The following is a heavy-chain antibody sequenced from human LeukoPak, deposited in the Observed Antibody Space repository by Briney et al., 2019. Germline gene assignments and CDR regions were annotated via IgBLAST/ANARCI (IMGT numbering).Heavy chain of an antibody. D-gene: IGHD6-19*01. Sequence: GGSLRLSCSASGFTFSSYFMHWVRQAPGKGLEYVSSISSNGKTRYYADSVRGRFTISRDNSKNTVYLQMSSLRVEDTAVYYCPQWVDRVGFDYWGQGTLVTVSS. CDR2: ISSNGKTR. CDR3: PQWVDRVGFDY. CDR1: GFTFSSYF. J-gene: IGHJ4*02. V-gene: IGHV3-64D*06.